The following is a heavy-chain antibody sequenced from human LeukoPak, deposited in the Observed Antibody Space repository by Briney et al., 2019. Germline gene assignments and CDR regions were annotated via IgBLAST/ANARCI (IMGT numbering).Heavy chain of an antibody. CDR2: ISGSGGST. V-gene: IGHV3-23*01. J-gene: IGHJ4*02. D-gene: IGHD3-10*01. CDR1: GFTFSSYA. Sequence: GGSLRLSCAASGFTFSSYAMSWVRQAPGKGLEWVSDISGSGGSTYYADSVKGRFTISRDNYRNTLYLQMNSLRAEDTAVYYCAKGTRGGNPDYWGQGTLVTVSS. CDR3: AKGTRGGNPDY.